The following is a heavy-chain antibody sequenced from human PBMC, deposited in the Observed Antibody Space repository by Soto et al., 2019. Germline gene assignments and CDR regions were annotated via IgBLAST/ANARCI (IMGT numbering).Heavy chain of an antibody. CDR3: ARHRTYYDILTGYNNWFDP. Sequence: QLQLQESGPGLVKPSETLSLTCTVSGGSISSSSYYWGWIRQPPGKGLEWIGSIYYSGSTYYNPSLKSRVTISVDTSKNQFSLKLSSVTAADTAVYYCARHRTYYDILTGYNNWFDPWGQGTLVTVSS. V-gene: IGHV4-39*01. CDR1: GGSISSSSYY. D-gene: IGHD3-9*01. J-gene: IGHJ5*02. CDR2: IYYSGST.